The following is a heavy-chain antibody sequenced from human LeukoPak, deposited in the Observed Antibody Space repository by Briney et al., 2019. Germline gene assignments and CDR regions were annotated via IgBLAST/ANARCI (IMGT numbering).Heavy chain of an antibody. CDR1: GFVFSSYW. J-gene: IGHJ4*02. CDR2: INGERSST. Sequence: QPGGSLRLSCAASGFVFSSYWMHWVRQAPGKGPMWVSYINGERSSTSYADSVKGRFTISRDNAKNTLYLQMNTLRADDTAVYYCARGGPQSTSPADYWGQGTLVTVSS. CDR3: ARGGPQSTSPADY. V-gene: IGHV3-74*01. D-gene: IGHD2-2*01.